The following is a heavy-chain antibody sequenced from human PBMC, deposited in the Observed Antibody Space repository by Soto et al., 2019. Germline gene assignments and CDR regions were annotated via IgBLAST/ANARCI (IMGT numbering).Heavy chain of an antibody. Sequence: ASVKVSCKASGYTFTSYYMHWVRQAPGQGLEWMGIINPSGGSTSYAQKFQGRVTMTRDTSTSTVYMELSSLRSEGTAVYYCARAGSTTETPSYYYYGTDVWGQGTTDTVSS. V-gene: IGHV1-46*01. CDR3: ARAGSTTETPSYYYYGTDV. D-gene: IGHD4-17*01. J-gene: IGHJ6*02. CDR2: INPSGGST. CDR1: GYTFTSYY.